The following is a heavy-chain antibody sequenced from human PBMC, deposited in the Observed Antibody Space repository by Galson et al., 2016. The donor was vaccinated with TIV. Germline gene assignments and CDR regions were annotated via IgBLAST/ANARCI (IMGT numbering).Heavy chain of an antibody. CDR1: GSSFATFW. CDR2: IYPADSET. D-gene: IGHD3-3*01. CDR3: ARHHDFWSGPGYFYMDV. Sequence: QSGAEVKKPGESLKISCKASGSSFATFWVGWVRQMPGQGLEWMGVIYPADSETRYSQSFQGQVTILADKSISTAYPQRSSLKASDTAISYCARHHDFWSGPGYFYMDVWGKGTTVSVSS. V-gene: IGHV5-51*01. J-gene: IGHJ6*03.